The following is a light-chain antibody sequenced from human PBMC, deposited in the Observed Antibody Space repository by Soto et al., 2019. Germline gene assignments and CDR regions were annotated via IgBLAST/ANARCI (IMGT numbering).Light chain of an antibody. CDR3: QQYNSYSTWT. Sequence: DIQMTQSPSSLSASLGDIVTITCRGREGISQYVNWYQQTPGKAPKLLIYKASTLKSGVPSRFSGSGSGTEFTLTINSLQPDDFATYYCQQYNSYSTWTFGQGTKVDI. CDR2: KAS. J-gene: IGKJ1*01. V-gene: IGKV1-5*03. CDR1: EGISQY.